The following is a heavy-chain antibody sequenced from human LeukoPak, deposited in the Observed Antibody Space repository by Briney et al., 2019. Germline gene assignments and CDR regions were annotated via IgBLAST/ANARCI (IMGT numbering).Heavy chain of an antibody. CDR1: GGSISSSSYY. J-gene: IGHJ4*02. CDR3: AISPWEGVLDDY. D-gene: IGHD1-26*01. Sequence: SETLSLTCTVSGGSISSSSYYWGWIRQPPGKGLEWIGSIYYSGSTYYNPSLKSRVTISVDTSKNQFSLKLSSVTAADTAVYYCAISPWEGVLDDYWGQGTLVTVSS. V-gene: IGHV4-39*01. CDR2: IYYSGST.